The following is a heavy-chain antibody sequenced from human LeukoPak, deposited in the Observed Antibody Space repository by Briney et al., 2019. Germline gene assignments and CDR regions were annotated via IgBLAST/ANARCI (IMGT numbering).Heavy chain of an antibody. CDR3: ARDGRRRYDSSGFPDY. CDR1: GYTFTSYD. CDR2: INPSGGST. V-gene: IGHV1-46*01. D-gene: IGHD3-22*01. Sequence: ASVKVSCKASGYTFTSYDINWVRQAPGQGLEWMGIINPSGGSTSYAQKFQGRVTMTRDTSTSTVYMELSSLRSEDTAVYYCARDGRRRYDSSGFPDYWGQGTLVTVSS. J-gene: IGHJ4*02.